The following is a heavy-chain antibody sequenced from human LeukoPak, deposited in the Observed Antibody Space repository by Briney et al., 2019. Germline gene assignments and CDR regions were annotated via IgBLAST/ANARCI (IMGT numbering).Heavy chain of an antibody. CDR2: ISGSGETI. D-gene: IGHD3-22*01. V-gene: IGHV3-23*01. CDR1: GLSFNTYA. CDR3: AKVMTYYFDTSGLRGAFDI. J-gene: IGHJ3*02. Sequence: GGSLRLSCVATGLSFNTYAMTWVRQAPGKGLECVSGISGSGETIYYVDSVKGRFTISRDNSKNTLYLQMNSLRAEDTAVYYCAKVMTYYFDTSGLRGAFDIWGHGTLVTVSS.